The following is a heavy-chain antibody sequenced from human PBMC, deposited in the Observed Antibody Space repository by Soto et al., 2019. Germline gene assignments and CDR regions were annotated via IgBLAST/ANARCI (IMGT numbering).Heavy chain of an antibody. D-gene: IGHD3-16*01. CDR3: TKVISTVGCAFDS. J-gene: IGHJ4*02. V-gene: IGHV3-74*01. CDR2: INSDGSST. Sequence: EVQLVESGGGLVQPRGSLRLSCAASGFTFGNYWMQWVRQAPGKGLVWVARINSDGSSTSYADSVKGRFTISRDNAKNTLYLQMNSLRAEDTAMYYCTKVISTVGCAFDSWGQVNLVTVSS. CDR1: GFTFGNYW.